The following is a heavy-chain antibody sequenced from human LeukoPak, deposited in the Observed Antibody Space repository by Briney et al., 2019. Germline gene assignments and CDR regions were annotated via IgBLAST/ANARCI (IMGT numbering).Heavy chain of an antibody. D-gene: IGHD3-16*01. J-gene: IGHJ3*02. CDR3: ARGEIVITFGSSRPGDAFNI. CDR2: INAGNGNT. Sequence: ASVKVSCKDFGYSFTNYAMHWVRQAPGQRLEWMGWINAGNGNTKYSQKFQGRVTITRDTSASTVYMDLSSLRSGDTAVYYCARGEIVITFGSSRPGDAFNIWGQGTMVTVSS. V-gene: IGHV1-3*01. CDR1: GYSFTNYA.